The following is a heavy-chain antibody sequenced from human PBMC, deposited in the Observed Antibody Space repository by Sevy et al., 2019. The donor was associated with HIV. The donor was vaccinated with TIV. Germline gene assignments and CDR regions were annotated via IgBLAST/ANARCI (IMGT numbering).Heavy chain of an antibody. CDR2: ISTRSSAI. J-gene: IGHJ6*02. Sequence: GGSLRLSCAASGFTFSSFSMNWVRQAPGKGPEWISYISTRSSAIYYAASMKGRFTISRDNSKNSLYLQMNRLRAEDTAVYYCARESASGTPGGVYYYYYNMDVWGQGTTVTVSS. D-gene: IGHD6-13*01. V-gene: IGHV3-48*01. CDR3: ARESASGTPGGVYYYYYNMDV. CDR1: GFTFSSFS.